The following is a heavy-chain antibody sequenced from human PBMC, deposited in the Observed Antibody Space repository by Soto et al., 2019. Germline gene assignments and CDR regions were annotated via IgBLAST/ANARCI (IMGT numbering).Heavy chain of an antibody. CDR3: ARHVVVTNDGGHYFDY. V-gene: IGHV4-39*01. CDR2: TFVTGST. CDR1: GDSISNILYY. J-gene: IGHJ4*02. Sequence: SETLSLTCSVSGDSISNILYYWGWIRQPPGRGLEWIGSTFVTGSTFYNPSLKSRVTVSVDTSKNQFSLRLTSVTAADTAVYYCARHVVVTNDGGHYFDYWGPGTLVTV. D-gene: IGHD2-21*02.